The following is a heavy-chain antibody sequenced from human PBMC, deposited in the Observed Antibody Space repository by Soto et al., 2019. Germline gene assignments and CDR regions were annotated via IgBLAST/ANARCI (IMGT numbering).Heavy chain of an antibody. CDR2: IYYSGST. J-gene: IGHJ6*02. CDR1: GGSISSSSYY. CDR3: ARPSRPGYYGMDV. Sequence: PSETLSLTCTVSGGSISSSSYYWGWIGQPPGKGLEWIGSIYYSGSTYYNPSLKSRVTISVDTSKNQFSLKLSSVTAADTAVYYCARPSRPGYYGMDVWGQGTTVTVSS. V-gene: IGHV4-39*01.